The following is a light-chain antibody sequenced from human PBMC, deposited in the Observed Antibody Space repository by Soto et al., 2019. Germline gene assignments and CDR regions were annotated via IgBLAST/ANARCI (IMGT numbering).Light chain of an antibody. V-gene: IGKV1-39*01. Sequence: DIQMTQSPSSLSASVGDRVTITCRASQSISSYLNWYQQKPGKAPKLLIYAASSLQSGVPSRFSGSGSGTDFPLTISSLQPEDCATYYCQQSYSTAYTVGQGTKLEIK. CDR1: QSISSY. CDR2: AAS. CDR3: QQSYSTAYT. J-gene: IGKJ2*01.